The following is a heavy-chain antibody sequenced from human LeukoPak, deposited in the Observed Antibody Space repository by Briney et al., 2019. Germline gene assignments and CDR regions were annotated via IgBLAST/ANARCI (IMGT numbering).Heavy chain of an antibody. CDR1: GYTLTDFY. J-gene: IGHJ4*02. D-gene: IGHD1-14*01. V-gene: IGHV1-2*02. CDR3: ARGPSITAVDY. CDR2: INPNSGDT. Sequence: ASVKVSCKASGYTLTDFYMHWVRQAPGQGLEWMGWINPNSGDTNFAQKFQGRVTMTRDTSISTAYMEMSRLRSDDTAVYYCARGPSITAVDYWGQGTLVTVSS.